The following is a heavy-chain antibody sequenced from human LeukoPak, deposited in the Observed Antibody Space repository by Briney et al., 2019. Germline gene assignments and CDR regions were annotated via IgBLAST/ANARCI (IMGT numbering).Heavy chain of an antibody. CDR1: GFTFSSYG. V-gene: IGHV3-30*02. D-gene: IGHD3-16*01. CDR2: IRYDGSNK. Sequence: GGSLRLSCAASGFTFSSYGMHWVRQAPGKGLEWVAFIRYDGSNKYYADSVKGRFTISRDNSKNTLYLQMNSLRAEDTAVYYCARRGEFYPDAFDIWGQGTMVTVSS. CDR3: ARRGEFYPDAFDI. J-gene: IGHJ3*02.